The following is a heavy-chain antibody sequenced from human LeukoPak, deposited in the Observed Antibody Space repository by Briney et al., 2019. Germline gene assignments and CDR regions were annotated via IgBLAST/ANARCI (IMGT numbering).Heavy chain of an antibody. V-gene: IGHV3-7*01. J-gene: IGHJ4*02. CDR3: ASCNSSGWSDPFDY. D-gene: IGHD6-19*01. Sequence: PGGSLRLSCAASGFTFSSYWMSWVRQAPGKGLEWVANIKQDGSEKYYVDSAKGRFTISRDNAKNSLYLQMNSLRAEDTAVYYCASCNSSGWSDPFDYWGQGTLVTVSS. CDR2: IKQDGSEK. CDR1: GFTFSSYW.